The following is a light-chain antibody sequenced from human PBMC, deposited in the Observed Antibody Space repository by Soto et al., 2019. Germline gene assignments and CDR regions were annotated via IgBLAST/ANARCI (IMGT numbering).Light chain of an antibody. V-gene: IGKV1-9*01. CDR1: QGISSY. CDR2: DAS. CDR3: QQLNSYPLT. Sequence: EIQLTQSPSFLSASVGDRGTITCRASQGISSYLAWYQQKPGKAPKLLIYDASTLQTGVPSRFSGSGSGTEFTLTSSSLQHEDFVTYYCQQLNSYPLTFGQGTRLEIK. J-gene: IGKJ5*01.